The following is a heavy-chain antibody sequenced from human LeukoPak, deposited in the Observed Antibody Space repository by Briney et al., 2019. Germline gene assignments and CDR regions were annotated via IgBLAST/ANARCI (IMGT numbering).Heavy chain of an antibody. CDR3: ARGRAGTGSLDY. Sequence: PSETLSLTCTVSGGSISSYYWSWIRQPAGKGLGWIGRIYTSGSTNYNPSLKSRVTMSVDTSKNQFSLKLSSVTAADTAVYYCARGRAGTGSLDYWGQGTLVTVSS. CDR2: IYTSGST. J-gene: IGHJ4*02. CDR1: GGSISSYY. D-gene: IGHD6-19*01. V-gene: IGHV4-4*07.